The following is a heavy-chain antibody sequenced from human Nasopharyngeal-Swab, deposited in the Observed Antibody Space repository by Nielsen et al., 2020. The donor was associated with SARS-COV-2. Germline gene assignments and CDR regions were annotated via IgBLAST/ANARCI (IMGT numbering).Heavy chain of an antibody. D-gene: IGHD3-3*01. V-gene: IGHV6-1*01. J-gene: IGHJ4*02. CDR2: TLYRSKRYN. CDR1: GDSVSSHSAG. CDR3: ARGRDFSFDS. Sequence: SETLSLTCAISGDSVSSHSAGWNWIRQSPSRGLEWLGRTLYRSKRYNDYAESVKSRIAVNPDTSKNQFSLQLNSVTPEDTAVYYCARGRDFSFDSWGQGTLVTASS.